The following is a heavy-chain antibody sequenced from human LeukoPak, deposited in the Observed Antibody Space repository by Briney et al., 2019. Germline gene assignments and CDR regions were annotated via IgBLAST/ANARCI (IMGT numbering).Heavy chain of an antibody. Sequence: GGSLRLSCAASGFTFSSYDMHWVRQAPGKGLEWVAVIHYDESTRYYEDAIKGRIIITRDTSKNTLYLQMNRRTAEDTAYYYCARDSIRQQLYYFYYWGPRTLVTAS. CDR1: GFTFSSYD. CDR2: IHYDESTR. D-gene: IGHD6-13*01. V-gene: IGHV3-30*02. CDR3: ARDSIRQQLYYFYY. J-gene: IGHJ4*02.